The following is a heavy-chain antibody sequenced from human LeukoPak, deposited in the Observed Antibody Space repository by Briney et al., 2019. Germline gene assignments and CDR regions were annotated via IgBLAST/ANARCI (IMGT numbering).Heavy chain of an antibody. D-gene: IGHD5-24*01. CDR2: IYYSGST. J-gene: IGHJ4*02. CDR1: GGSISNYY. V-gene: IGHV4-59*01. CDR3: AREQMATAFFDY. Sequence: SETLSLTCTVSGGSISNYYWSWIRQSPGKGLEWIGYIYYSGSTNYNPSLKSRVTISVDTSKNQFSLKLSPVTAADTAVYYCAREQMATAFFDYWGQGTLVTVSS.